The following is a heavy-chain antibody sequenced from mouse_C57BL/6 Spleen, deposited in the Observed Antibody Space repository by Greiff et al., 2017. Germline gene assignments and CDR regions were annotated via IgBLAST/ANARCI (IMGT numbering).Heavy chain of an antibody. CDR1: GYTFTSYW. CDR2: IHPNSGST. D-gene: IGHD2-2*01. Sequence: QVQLQQPGAELVKPGASVKLSCKASGYTFTSYWMHLVKQRPGQGLEWIGMIHPNSGSTNYNEKFKSKATLTVDKSSSTAYMQLSSLTSEDSAVYYCASPLSTMVARFAYWGQGTLVTVSA. J-gene: IGHJ3*01. CDR3: ASPLSTMVARFAY. V-gene: IGHV1-64*01.